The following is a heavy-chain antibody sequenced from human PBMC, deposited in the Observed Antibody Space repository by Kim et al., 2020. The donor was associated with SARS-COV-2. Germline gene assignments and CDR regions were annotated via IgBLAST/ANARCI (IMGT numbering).Heavy chain of an antibody. CDR2: ISSSSSYI. J-gene: IGHJ4*02. CDR1: GFTFSSYS. CDR3: ARVWPGGGPTGTKAPFDY. D-gene: IGHD1-7*01. V-gene: IGHV3-21*01. Sequence: GGSLRLSCAASGFTFSSYSMNWVRQAPGKGLEWVSSISSSSSYIYYADSVKGRFTISRDNAKNSLYLQMNSLRAEDTAVYYCARVWPGGGPTGTKAPFDYWGQGTLVTVSS.